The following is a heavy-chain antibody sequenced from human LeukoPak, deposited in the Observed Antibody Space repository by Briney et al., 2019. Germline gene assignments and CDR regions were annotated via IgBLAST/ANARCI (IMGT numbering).Heavy chain of an antibody. J-gene: IGHJ4*02. Sequence: PGGSLRLSCAASGFTFSRSWMHWLRQAPGKGLVWVSHINSDGGGTSYADSVKGRFTISRDNAKNTLYLQMNSLRAEDTAIYYCAKVKYIVVVPAAIAFWGQGTLVTVSS. CDR2: INSDGGGT. D-gene: IGHD2-2*02. CDR3: AKVKYIVVVPAAIAF. CDR1: GFTFSRSW. V-gene: IGHV3-74*01.